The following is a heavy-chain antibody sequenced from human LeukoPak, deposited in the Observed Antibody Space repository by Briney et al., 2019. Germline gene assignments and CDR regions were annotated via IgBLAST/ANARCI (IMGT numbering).Heavy chain of an antibody. CDR1: GGSISSYY. Sequence: SETLSLTCTVSGGSISSYYWSWIRQPPGKGLEWIGNIYTSGSTNYNPSLKSRVTISVDTSKNQISLKLNSVTAADTAVYYCARLIYNTSCFDYWGQGTLVTVSS. CDR3: ARLIYNTSCFDY. D-gene: IGHD6-6*01. J-gene: IGHJ4*02. V-gene: IGHV4-4*09. CDR2: IYTSGST.